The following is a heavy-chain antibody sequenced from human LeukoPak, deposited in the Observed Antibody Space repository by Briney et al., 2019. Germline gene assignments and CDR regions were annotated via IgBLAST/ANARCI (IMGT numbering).Heavy chain of an antibody. V-gene: IGHV4-59*12. CDR3: AREKTAYYYDSSGFSEGAFDI. CDR1: GGSISSYY. CDR2: IYYSGST. D-gene: IGHD3-22*01. Sequence: SETLSLTCTVSGGSISSYYWSWIRQPPGKGLEWIGYIYYSGSTYYNPSLKSRVTISVDTSENQFSLNLSSVTAADTAVYYCAREKTAYYYDSSGFSEGAFDIWGQGTMVTVSS. J-gene: IGHJ3*02.